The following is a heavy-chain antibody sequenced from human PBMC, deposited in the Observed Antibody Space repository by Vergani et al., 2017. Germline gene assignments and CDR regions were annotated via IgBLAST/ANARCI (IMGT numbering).Heavy chain of an antibody. J-gene: IGHJ3*01. CDR1: GGSISAGYYF. Sequence: QLQLQESGSGLVKPSQTLSLTCTMSGGSISAGYYFWSWIRQPAGKGLEWLGHISASGNASHSPSLKTRVSMSVDTSKNQFSLTVKSVTAADTAIYFCARRSGGYYSGGKVHPLRTAFDVWGHGTVVTVSS. CDR2: ISASGNA. D-gene: IGHD2-15*01. CDR3: ARRSGGYYSGGKVHPLRTAFDV. V-gene: IGHV4-61*02.